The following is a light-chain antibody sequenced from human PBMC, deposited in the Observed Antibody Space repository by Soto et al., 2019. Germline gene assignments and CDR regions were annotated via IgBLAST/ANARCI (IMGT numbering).Light chain of an antibody. CDR1: QSVSSNY. J-gene: IGKJ5*01. V-gene: IGKV3-20*01. Sequence: EIVLTQSPGTLSLSPGERATLSCRASQSVSSNYSAWYQQKPGQAPRLLIYGASSRATGIPDRFSGSGSGTDFTLTISRLEPEDFAVYYCQQYGSSPTFGQGTRLEIK. CDR3: QQYGSSPT. CDR2: GAS.